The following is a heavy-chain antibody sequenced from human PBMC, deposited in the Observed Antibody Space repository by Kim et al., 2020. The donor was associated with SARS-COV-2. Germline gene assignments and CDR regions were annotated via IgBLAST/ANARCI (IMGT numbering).Heavy chain of an antibody. CDR1: GFTFSSYS. CDR2: ISSSRSYI. D-gene: IGHD6-13*01. CDR3: ARVLYSCSWYQHSLYYGMDV. Sequence: GGSLRLSCAVSGFTFSSYSMNWVRQAPGKGLEWVSSISSSRSYIYYADSVKGRFTISRDNAKNSLYLQMNSLRAEDTAVYYCARVLYSCSWYQHSLYYGMDVCGGGTTLTVSS. V-gene: IGHV3-21*01. J-gene: IGHJ6*04.